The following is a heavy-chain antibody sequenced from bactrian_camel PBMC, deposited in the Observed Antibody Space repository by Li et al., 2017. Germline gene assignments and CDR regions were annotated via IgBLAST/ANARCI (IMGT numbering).Heavy chain of an antibody. J-gene: IGHJ6*01. CDR3: AARGPYCYTKLSVRDFTY. Sequence: QLVESGGGQVQPGGSLRLSCTTSGFTFSRAAMSWVRQAPGKGLEWVSTILKTGTTTRYSDSVKGRFIISRDDAKNTLFLQLNRLEFEDTAMYYCAARGPYCYTKLSVRDFTYWGQGTQVTVS. D-gene: IGHD2*01. CDR1: GFTFSRAA. V-gene: IGHV3S42*01. CDR2: ILKTGTTT.